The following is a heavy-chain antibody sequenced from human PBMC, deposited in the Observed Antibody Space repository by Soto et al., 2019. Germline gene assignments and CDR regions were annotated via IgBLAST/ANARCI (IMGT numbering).Heavy chain of an antibody. CDR2: IIPIFGTP. V-gene: IGHV1-69*06. D-gene: IGHD2-15*01. CDR1: GRTFSNYG. CDR3: ARGTSGQMSDYLDY. Sequence: QVQLVQSGAEVKNPGSSVRVSCKASGRTFSNYGISWVRQAPGQGLEWMGGIIPIFGTPKYAQKFQGKVTITADTSTTTVYMDLSSLRSEDTAVYYCARGTSGQMSDYLDYWGQGTLVTVSS. J-gene: IGHJ4*02.